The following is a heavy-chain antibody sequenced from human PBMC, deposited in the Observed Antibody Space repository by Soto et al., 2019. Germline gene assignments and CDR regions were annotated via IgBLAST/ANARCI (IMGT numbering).Heavy chain of an antibody. CDR1: GFTFSTYW. J-gene: IGHJ3*02. CDR3: VRGSTFHI. V-gene: IGHV3-7*04. CDR2: INQDGSEK. Sequence: GGSLRLSCAASGFTFSTYWMTWVRQAPGKGLEWVANINQDGSEKYYMDSVKGRLTISRDNAKSSLFLQLNSLRADDTAVYYCVRGSTFHIWGQGTMVTVSS.